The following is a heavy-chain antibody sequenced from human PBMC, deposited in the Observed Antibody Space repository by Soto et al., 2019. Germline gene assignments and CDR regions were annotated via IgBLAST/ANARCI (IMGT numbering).Heavy chain of an antibody. CDR3: TKDTFYDYVWGSEDS. J-gene: IGHJ4*02. Sequence: EVQLVESGGGLVQPGRSLRLSCAASGFTFDDYAMHWVRQTPGKGLEWVSGINLNGNNIGYADSVKGRFTISRDNSKNYLYLQMNSQRHEDTDLYYCTKDTFYDYVWGSEDSWDQGTLVTVSS. V-gene: IGHV3-9*01. D-gene: IGHD3-16*01. CDR1: GFTFDDYA. CDR2: INLNGNNI.